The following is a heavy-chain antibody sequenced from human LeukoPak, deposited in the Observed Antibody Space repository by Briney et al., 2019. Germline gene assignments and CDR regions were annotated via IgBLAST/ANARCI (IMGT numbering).Heavy chain of an antibody. J-gene: IGHJ4*02. CDR3: ARSSGWYG. D-gene: IGHD6-19*01. V-gene: IGHV3-11*06. CDR2: ITSSGYYT. Sequence: GGSLRLCCAASGFTFSDYYMTWIRQAPGKGLEWVSYITSSGYYTNYGDSVKGRFTMSRDNAKKSLYLQMNSLRAEDTAVYYCARSSGWYGWGQGTLVTVSS. CDR1: GFTFSDYY.